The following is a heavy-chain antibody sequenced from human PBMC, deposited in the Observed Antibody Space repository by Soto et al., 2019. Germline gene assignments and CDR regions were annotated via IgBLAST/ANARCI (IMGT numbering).Heavy chain of an antibody. J-gene: IGHJ3*02. CDR3: AQDNGSGGDWLRVGDASDI. CDR2: ISYDGSNK. D-gene: IGHD5-12*01. V-gene: IGHV3-30*18. CDR1: GFTFSSYG. Sequence: QVQLVESGGGVVQPGRSLRLSCAASGFTFSSYGMHWVRQAPGKGLEWVAVISYDGSNKYYADYVQGRLTIFRDNSKNPLNLKVNRLGGEDTAVYYFAQDNGSGGDWLRVGDASDIWGQGTMVTVSS.